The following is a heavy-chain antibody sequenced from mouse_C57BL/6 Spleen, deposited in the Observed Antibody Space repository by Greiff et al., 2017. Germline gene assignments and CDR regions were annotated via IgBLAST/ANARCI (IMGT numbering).Heavy chain of an antibody. CDR1: GYTFTSYG. Sequence: QVQLQQSGAELARPGASVKLSCKASGYTFTSYGISWVKQRTGQGLEWIGEIYPRSGNTYYNEKFKGKTTLTADKSSSTAYMELRSLTSEDSAVYVCAGLRPWYFDVWGTGATVTFAS. J-gene: IGHJ1*03. CDR2: IYPRSGNT. V-gene: IGHV1-81*01. CDR3: AGLRPWYFDV. D-gene: IGHD2-12*01.